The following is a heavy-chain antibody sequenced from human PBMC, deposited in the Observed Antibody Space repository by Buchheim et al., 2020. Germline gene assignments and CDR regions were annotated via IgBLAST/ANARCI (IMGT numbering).Heavy chain of an antibody. V-gene: IGHV3-74*01. CDR2: IRGDGSEI. CDR1: GLTFSTYW. Sequence: EVHLVESGGGLVQPGGSLRLSCAVSGLTFSTYWIHWVRQAPGEGLVWVSRIRGDGSEINYADSVKGRFTISRDSAKNTVYLQMNSPGVEDTAVYYCATLPFSDYAGHWGQGTL. CDR3: ATLPFSDYAGH. J-gene: IGHJ4*02. D-gene: IGHD4-23*01.